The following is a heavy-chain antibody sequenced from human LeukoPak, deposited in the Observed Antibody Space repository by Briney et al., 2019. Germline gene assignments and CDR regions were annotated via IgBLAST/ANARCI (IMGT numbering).Heavy chain of an antibody. D-gene: IGHD1-14*01. Sequence: ASVKVSCKASGYTFTSYGISWVRQAPGQGLEWMGWISAYNGNTNYAQKLQGRVTMPTDTSTSTAYMELRSLRSDDTAVYCCARDHPEPGNWYFDLWGRGTLVTVSS. V-gene: IGHV1-18*01. CDR3: ARDHPEPGNWYFDL. CDR2: ISAYNGNT. J-gene: IGHJ2*01. CDR1: GYTFTSYG.